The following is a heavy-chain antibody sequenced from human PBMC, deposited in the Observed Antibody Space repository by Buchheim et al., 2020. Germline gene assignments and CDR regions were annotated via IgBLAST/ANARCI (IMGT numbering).Heavy chain of an antibody. V-gene: IGHV3-21*01. CDR1: EFIFSNYN. J-gene: IGHJ5*02. CDR2: ISGSSSYI. CDR3: ARSTFGVNNWFDP. Sequence: EVQLVESGGGLVKPGGSLRLSCAAPEFIFSNYNMNWVRQAPGRGLEWVSSISGSSSYIFYADSVKGRFTISRDNAKNSLYLQMSSLRVEDTAVYYCARSTFGVNNWFDPWGQGTL. D-gene: IGHD3-3*01.